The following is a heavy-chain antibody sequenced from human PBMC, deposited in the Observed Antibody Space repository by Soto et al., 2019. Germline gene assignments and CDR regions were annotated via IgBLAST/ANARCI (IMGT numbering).Heavy chain of an antibody. CDR3: ATASGNYDFWSGLPFDY. V-gene: IGHV4-34*01. CDR1: GGSFSGYY. CDR2: INHSGST. D-gene: IGHD3-3*01. Sequence: SETLSLTCAVYGGSFSGYYWSWIRQPPGKGLEWIGEINHSGSTNYNPSLKSRVTISVDTSKNQFSLKLSSVTAADTAVYYCATASGNYDFWSGLPFDYWGQGTLVTVSS. J-gene: IGHJ4*02.